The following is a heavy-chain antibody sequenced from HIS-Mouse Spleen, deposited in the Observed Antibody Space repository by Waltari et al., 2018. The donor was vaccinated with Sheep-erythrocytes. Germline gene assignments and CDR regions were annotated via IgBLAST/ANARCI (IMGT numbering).Heavy chain of an antibody. CDR3: ARVPPGYYDFWSGPTGPRWFDP. V-gene: IGHV4-39*07. CDR1: GGSISSSSYS. D-gene: IGHD3-3*01. CDR2: IYYSGST. Sequence: QLQLQESGPGLVKPSETLSLTCTVSGGSISSSSYSWGWFRHPPGKGLEWIGSIYYSGSTYYNPSLKSRVTISVDTSKNQFSLKLSSVTAADTAVYYCARVPPGYYDFWSGPTGPRWFDPWGQGTLVTVSS. J-gene: IGHJ5*02.